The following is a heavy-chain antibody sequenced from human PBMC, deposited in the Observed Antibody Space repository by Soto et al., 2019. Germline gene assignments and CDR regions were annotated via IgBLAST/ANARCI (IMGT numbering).Heavy chain of an antibody. CDR2: IYNSGST. J-gene: IGHJ4*02. V-gene: IGHV4-31*03. CDR1: GGSISSGGYY. Sequence: QVQLQESGPGLVKPSQTLSLTCSVSGGSISSGGYYWSWIRHHPGKGLEWIGYIYNSGSTYYNPSLKGRVTVSVDTSKNQFSLNLSSVTAADTAVYYCASQASGWYPEYWGQGTLVTVSS. CDR3: ASQASGWYPEY. D-gene: IGHD6-19*01.